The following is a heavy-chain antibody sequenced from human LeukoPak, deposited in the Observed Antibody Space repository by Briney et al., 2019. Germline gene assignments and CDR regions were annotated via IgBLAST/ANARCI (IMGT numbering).Heavy chain of an antibody. CDR1: GFTFSTYW. CDR3: AKEIVVVTTPYYYGMDV. J-gene: IGHJ6*02. Sequence: GGSLRLSCSASGFTFSTYWMSWVRQAPGKGLEWVANMRRDGNEIYYLDSVRGRFTISRDNAKNSLYLQMNSLRAEDTAVYYCAKEIVVVTTPYYYGMDVWGQGTTVTVSS. V-gene: IGHV3-7*01. D-gene: IGHD3-22*01. CDR2: MRRDGNEI.